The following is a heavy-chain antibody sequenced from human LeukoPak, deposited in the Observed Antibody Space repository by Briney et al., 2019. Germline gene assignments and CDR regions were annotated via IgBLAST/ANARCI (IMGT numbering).Heavy chain of an antibody. Sequence: GSLRLSCAASGFTFSNHGMNWLRQAAGKGLEWVSGISPGGDTPYYADSVRGRFTISRDNSKNTMYLQMNSLRAEDTAVYYCAQDRAWIEFYFWGQGTLVTVSS. V-gene: IGHV3-23*01. CDR3: AQDRAWIEFYF. J-gene: IGHJ4*02. CDR1: GFTFSNHG. CDR2: ISPGGDTP. D-gene: IGHD5-12*01.